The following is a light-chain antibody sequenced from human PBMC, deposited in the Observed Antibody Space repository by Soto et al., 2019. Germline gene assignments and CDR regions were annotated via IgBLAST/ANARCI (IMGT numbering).Light chain of an antibody. J-gene: IGLJ2*01. CDR1: SRDVGGYRY. CDR2: DVN. Sequence: QSVLTQPASVSGSPGQSITISCTGTSRDVGGYRYVSWYQQHPGKAPKLMIYDVNNRPSGVSDRFSGSKSGNTASLTISGLQAEDESDYYCSSFTSYSTLVFGGGTKLTVL. V-gene: IGLV2-14*03. CDR3: SSFTSYSTLV.